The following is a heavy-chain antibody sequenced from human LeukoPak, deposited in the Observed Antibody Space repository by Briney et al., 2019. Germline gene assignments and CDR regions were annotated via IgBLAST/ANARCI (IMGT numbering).Heavy chain of an antibody. D-gene: IGHD3-22*01. CDR1: GFTFSSYG. J-gene: IGHJ6*02. Sequence: GGSLRLSCAASGFTFSSYGMHWVRQAPGKGLEWVAVIWYDGSNKYYADSVKGRFTISRDNSKNMLYLQMNSLRAEDTAVYFCAGGYYSSYYYGMDVWGQGTTVTVSS. CDR2: IWYDGSNK. V-gene: IGHV3-33*01. CDR3: AGGYYSSYYYGMDV.